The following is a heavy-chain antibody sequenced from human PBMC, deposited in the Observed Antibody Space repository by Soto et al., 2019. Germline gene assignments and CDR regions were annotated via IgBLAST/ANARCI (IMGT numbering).Heavy chain of an antibody. CDR3: GGAAFLEWLLYDAFEI. CDR1: GGSISSYY. J-gene: IGHJ3*02. D-gene: IGHD3-3*01. Sequence: SETLSLTCTVSGGSISSYYWSWIRQPPGKGLEWIGYTYYSGSTNYNPSLKSRVTISVDTSKNQFSLKLSSVTAADTAVYYCGGAAFLEWLLYDAFEIWGQGTMVTVSS. V-gene: IGHV4-59*01. CDR2: TYYSGST.